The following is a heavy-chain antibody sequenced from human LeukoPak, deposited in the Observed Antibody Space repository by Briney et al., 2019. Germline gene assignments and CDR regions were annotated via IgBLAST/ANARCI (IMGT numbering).Heavy chain of an antibody. J-gene: IGHJ6*03. CDR3: AKDTTGTTPMDV. D-gene: IGHD1-1*01. Sequence: GGSLRLSCAASGFTFSSYGMHWVRQAPGKGLEWVAFIRYDGSNKYYADSVKGRFTISGDNSKNTLYLQMNSLRAEDTAVYYCAKDTTGTTPMDVWGKGTTVTVSS. CDR1: GFTFSSYG. CDR2: IRYDGSNK. V-gene: IGHV3-30*02.